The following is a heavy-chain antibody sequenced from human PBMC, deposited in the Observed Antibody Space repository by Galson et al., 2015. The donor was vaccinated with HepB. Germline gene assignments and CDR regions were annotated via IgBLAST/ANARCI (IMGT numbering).Heavy chain of an antibody. CDR2: TSSTGRTI. CDR1: GFTFSTYS. D-gene: IGHD6-19*01. V-gene: IGHV3-48*01. J-gene: IGHJ5*02. Sequence: SLRLSCAASGFTFSTYSMNWVRQAPGKGLEWVSYTSSTGRTIYYADSVKGRFTISRDNAKNSLYLQMNSLRAEDTAVYYCATSGTGWFSDHWGQGTLVTVSS. CDR3: ATSGTGWFSDH.